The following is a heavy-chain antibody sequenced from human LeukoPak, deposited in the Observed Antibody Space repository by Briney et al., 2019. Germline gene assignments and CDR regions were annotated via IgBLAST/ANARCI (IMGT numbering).Heavy chain of an antibody. Sequence: PGGSLRLSCAASGFTFSSYAMHCVRQAPGKGLEWVAVISYDGSNKHYADSVKGRFTISRDNSKNTLYLQMSGLRAEDTAVYYCARASYYGSGSYYLGGDYWGQGTLVTVSS. CDR2: ISYDGSNK. D-gene: IGHD3-10*01. CDR1: GFTFSSYA. CDR3: ARASYYGSGSYYLGGDY. V-gene: IGHV3-30-3*01. J-gene: IGHJ4*02.